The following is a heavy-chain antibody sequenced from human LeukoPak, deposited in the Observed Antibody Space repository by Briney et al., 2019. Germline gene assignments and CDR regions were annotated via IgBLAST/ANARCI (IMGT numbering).Heavy chain of an antibody. CDR3: AREAGLSPFDY. J-gene: IGHJ4*02. V-gene: IGHV3-30*04. CDR2: ISYDGSNK. CDR1: GFTFSSYA. D-gene: IGHD2/OR15-2a*01. Sequence: GGSLRLSCAASGFTFSSYAMHWVRQAPGKGLEGVAVISYDGSNKYYADSVKGRFTISRDNSKNTLYLQMNSLRAEDTAVYYCAREAGLSPFDYWGQGTLVTVSS.